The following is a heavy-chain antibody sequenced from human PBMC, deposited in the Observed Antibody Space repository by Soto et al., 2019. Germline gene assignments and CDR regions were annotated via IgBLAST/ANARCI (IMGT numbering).Heavy chain of an antibody. CDR3: ARIKVATTRYYFDY. J-gene: IGHJ4*02. CDR2: IDWDDDK. V-gene: IGHV2-70*11. CDR1: GFSLSTSGMC. Sequence: SGPTLVNPTQTLTLTCTFSGFSLSTSGMCVSWIRQPPGKALEWLARIDWDDDKYYSTSLKTRLTISKDTSKNQVVLTMTNMDPVDTATYYCARIKVATTRYYFDYWGQGTLVTVSS. D-gene: IGHD5-12*01.